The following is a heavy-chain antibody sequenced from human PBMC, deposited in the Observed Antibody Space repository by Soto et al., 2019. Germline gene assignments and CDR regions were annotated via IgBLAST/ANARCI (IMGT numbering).Heavy chain of an antibody. D-gene: IGHD1-26*01. CDR1: ASIFKGHG. CDR3: ARDGVGATTFFGFLDY. J-gene: IGHJ4*02. CDR2: IRYDGSDE. V-gene: IGHV3-33*08. Sequence: QVQLVESGGGVVQPGGSLRLSCADSASIFKGHGMHWVRQAPGKGLEWVAIIRYDGSDEHYGDSVKGRFTISRDNSKNMLYLQMNSLRAEDTAVYYCARDGVGATTFFGFLDYWGQGTLVTVSS.